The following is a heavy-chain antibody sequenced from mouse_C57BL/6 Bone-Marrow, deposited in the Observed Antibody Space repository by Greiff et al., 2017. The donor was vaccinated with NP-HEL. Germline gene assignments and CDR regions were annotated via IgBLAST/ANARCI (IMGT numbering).Heavy chain of an antibody. Sequence: QVQLQQSGPELVKPGASVKISCKASGYSFTSYYIHWVKQRPGQGLEWIGWIYPGSGNTKYNEKFKGKATLTADTSSSTAYMQLSSLTSEDSAVYYCARFGAYYPFAYWGQGTLVTVSA. CDR1: GYSFTSYY. V-gene: IGHV1-66*01. CDR3: ARFGAYYPFAY. D-gene: IGHD2-10*01. CDR2: IYPGSGNT. J-gene: IGHJ3*01.